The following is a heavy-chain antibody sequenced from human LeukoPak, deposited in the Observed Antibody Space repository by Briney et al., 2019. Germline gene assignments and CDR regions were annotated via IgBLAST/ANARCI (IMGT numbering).Heavy chain of an antibody. Sequence: SQTLSLTSTVSGASISTGHYYCNWIRQSPGKGLEWIGYIYYSGRTYYNPSLKSRVTISLDTSKNQFSLKLSSVTAADTAVYYCVSFYDSSGYYRQYHFDYWGQGALVTVSS. CDR1: GASISTGHYY. CDR3: VSFYDSSGYYRQYHFDY. J-gene: IGHJ4*02. V-gene: IGHV4-30-4*01. D-gene: IGHD3-22*01. CDR2: IYYSGRT.